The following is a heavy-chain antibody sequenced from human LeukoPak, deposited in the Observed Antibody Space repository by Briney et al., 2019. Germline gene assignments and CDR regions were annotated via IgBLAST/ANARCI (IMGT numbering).Heavy chain of an antibody. J-gene: IGHJ4*02. Sequence: SETLSLTCTVSGGSIGSVSNSWGWIRQPPGKGLEWIGSIYQSGSTYYNPPLKSRVTISVDTSKNQISLKLTSVTVADTAVYYCGSVDRGWFGVGEYWGQGTLVTVSS. CDR3: GSVDRGWFGVGEY. D-gene: IGHD3-10*01. CDR2: IYQSGST. V-gene: IGHV4-39*01. CDR1: GGSIGSVSNS.